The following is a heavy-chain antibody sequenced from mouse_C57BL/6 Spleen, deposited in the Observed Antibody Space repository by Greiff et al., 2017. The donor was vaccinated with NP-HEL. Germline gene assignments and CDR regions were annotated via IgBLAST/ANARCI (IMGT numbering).Heavy chain of an antibody. D-gene: IGHD2-5*01. CDR3: ARRAYYSNYVYAMDY. V-gene: IGHV1-82*01. CDR2: IYPGDGDT. J-gene: IGHJ4*01. Sequence: QVQLKESGPELVKPGASVKISCKASGYAFSSSWMNWVKQRPGKGLEWIGRIYPGDGDTNYNGKFKGKATLTADKSSSTAYMQLSSLTSEDSAVYFCARRAYYSNYVYAMDYWGQGTSVTVSS. CDR1: GYAFSSSW.